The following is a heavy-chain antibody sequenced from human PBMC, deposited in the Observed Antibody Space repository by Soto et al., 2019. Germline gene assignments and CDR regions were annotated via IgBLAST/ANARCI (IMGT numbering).Heavy chain of an antibody. J-gene: IGHJ6*03. CDR2: INSDGSRI. D-gene: IGHD3-10*01. CDR3: ARGASGRYYMDV. V-gene: IGHV3-74*01. Sequence: EVQLVESGGVLVQPGGSLRLSCAASGFTFSSHWMHWVRQAPGKGLVWVSRINSDGSRINYADSVKGLLTISRDNAKNTVYLQMNSLRAEDTAVYICARGASGRYYMDVWGKGTTVTVSS. CDR1: GFTFSSHW.